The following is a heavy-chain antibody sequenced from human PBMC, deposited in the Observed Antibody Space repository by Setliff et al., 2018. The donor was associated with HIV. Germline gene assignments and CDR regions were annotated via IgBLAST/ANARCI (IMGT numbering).Heavy chain of an antibody. V-gene: IGHV4-59*08. CDR1: GGSISNYY. CDR2: GHHSGSF. Sequence: PSETLSLTCTVSGGSISNYYWSWIRHSPGKGLEWIGFGHHSGSFSYNPSLNSRLTISIDTSKNQFSLKATPVTAADTAVYYCARHTNAALQFSPWGVMDVWGKGTTVTVSS. CDR3: ARHTNAALQFSPWGVMDV. D-gene: IGHD3-3*01. J-gene: IGHJ6*03.